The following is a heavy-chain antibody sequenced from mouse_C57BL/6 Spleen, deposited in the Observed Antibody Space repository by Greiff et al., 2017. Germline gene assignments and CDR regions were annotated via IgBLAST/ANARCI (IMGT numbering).Heavy chain of an antibody. V-gene: IGHV5-4*03. CDR1: GFTFSSYA. D-gene: IGHD2-3*01. Sequence: EVMLVESGGGLVKPGGSLKLSCAASGFTFSSYAMSWVRQTPEKRLEWVATISDGGSYTYYPDNVKGRFTISRDNAKNNLYLQMSHLKSEDTAMYYCARVDGSQYYFDYWGQGTTLTVSS. CDR2: ISDGGSYT. J-gene: IGHJ2*01. CDR3: ARVDGSQYYFDY.